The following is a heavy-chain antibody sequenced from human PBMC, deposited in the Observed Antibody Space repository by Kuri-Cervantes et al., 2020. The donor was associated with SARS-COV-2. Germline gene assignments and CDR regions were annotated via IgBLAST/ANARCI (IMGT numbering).Heavy chain of an antibody. CDR3: AHIPLAAAGYFDY. V-gene: IGHV2-5*01. CDR1: GYSISSGYYW. CDR2: IYWNDDK. Sequence: QTLSLTCAVSGYSISSGYYWGWIRQPPGKGLEWLALIYWNDDKRYSPSLKSRLTITKDTSKNQVVLTMTNMDPVDTATYYCAHIPLAAAGYFDYWGQGTLVTVSS. J-gene: IGHJ4*02. D-gene: IGHD6-13*01.